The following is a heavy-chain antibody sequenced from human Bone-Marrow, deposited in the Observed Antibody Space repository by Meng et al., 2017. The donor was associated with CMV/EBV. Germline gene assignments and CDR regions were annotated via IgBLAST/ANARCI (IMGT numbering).Heavy chain of an antibody. CDR2: VPFDASNI. J-gene: IGHJ6*02. CDR3: VRDRVATRLRLMDV. V-gene: IGHV3-30*04. Sequence: GGSLRLSCAASGFTFSSYAMHWVRQAPGKGLEWLAVVPFDASNIYYAGSVKGRFTISRDNSKNMLYLQMNSLTTEDTAVYSCVRDRVATRLRLMDVWGRGTTVTVSS. CDR1: GFTFSSYA. D-gene: IGHD6-6*01.